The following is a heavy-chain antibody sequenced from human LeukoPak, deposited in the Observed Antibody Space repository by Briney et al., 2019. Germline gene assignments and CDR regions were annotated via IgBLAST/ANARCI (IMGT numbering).Heavy chain of an antibody. CDR2: IIAGNGNT. CDR1: GYTFTSYA. CDR3: ARVVTRLREGDYYYDMDV. V-gene: IGHV1-3*01. Sequence: GASVKVSCKASGYTFTSYAMHWVRQAPGQRLEWMGWIIAGNGNTEYSQKFQGRVTITRDTSASTAYMELSSLISEDTSVYYCARVVTRLREGDYYYDMDVWGQGTTVTVSS. J-gene: IGHJ6*02. D-gene: IGHD3-16*01.